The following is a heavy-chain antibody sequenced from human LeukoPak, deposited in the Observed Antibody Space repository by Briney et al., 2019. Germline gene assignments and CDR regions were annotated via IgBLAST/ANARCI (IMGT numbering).Heavy chain of an antibody. CDR1: GFTVSSNY. CDR2: ISYDGSNK. D-gene: IGHD6-19*01. Sequence: GGSLRLSCAASGFTVSSNYMSWVRQAPGKGLEWVAVISYDGSNKYYADSVKGRFTISRDNSKNTLYLQMNSLRAEDTAVYYCAKDAVFSGWYECFDYWGQGTLVTVSS. CDR3: AKDAVFSGWYECFDY. J-gene: IGHJ4*02. V-gene: IGHV3-30*18.